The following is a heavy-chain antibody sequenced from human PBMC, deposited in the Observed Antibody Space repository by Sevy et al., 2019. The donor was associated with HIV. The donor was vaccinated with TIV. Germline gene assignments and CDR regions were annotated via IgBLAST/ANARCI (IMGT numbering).Heavy chain of an antibody. D-gene: IGHD6-6*01. CDR2: ISDSSTTI. CDR1: GFTFSSYS. J-gene: IGHJ6*02. CDR3: ARGLAALPGYYYGMDV. V-gene: IGHV3-48*01. Sequence: GGSLRLSCAASGFTFSSYSMNWVCQAPGKGLEWVSYISDSSTTIYYADSVKGRFTISRDNAKNSLYLQMNSLRAEDTAVYYCARGLAALPGYYYGMDVWGQGTTVTVSS.